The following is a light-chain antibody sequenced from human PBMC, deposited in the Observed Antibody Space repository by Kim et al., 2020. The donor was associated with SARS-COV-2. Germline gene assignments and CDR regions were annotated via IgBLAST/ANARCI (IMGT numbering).Light chain of an antibody. V-gene: IGKV1-39*01. CDR1: QSISRY. CDR3: QQSYNIPYT. J-gene: IGKJ2*01. CDR2: ATS. Sequence: SASVGDRVTITCRTSQSISRYLNWYQQKPGKAPKTLISATSSLQSGVPSRFSGSGSGTDFTLTISSLQPEDFATYYCQQSYNIPYTFGQGPSWRS.